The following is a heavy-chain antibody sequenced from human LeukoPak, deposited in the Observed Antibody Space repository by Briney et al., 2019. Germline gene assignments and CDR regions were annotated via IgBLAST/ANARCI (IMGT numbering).Heavy chain of an antibody. D-gene: IGHD6-19*01. V-gene: IGHV3-21*01. CDR3: ARYGAVADPFDY. J-gene: IGHJ4*02. CDR2: ISSSSSYI. CDR1: GFTFSSYS. Sequence: GGSLRLSCAASGFTFSSYSMNWVRQAPGKGLEWVSSISSSSSYIYYADSVKGRFTISRDNAKNSLYLQMNSLRAEDTAVYYCARYGAVADPFDYWGQGTLVTVSS.